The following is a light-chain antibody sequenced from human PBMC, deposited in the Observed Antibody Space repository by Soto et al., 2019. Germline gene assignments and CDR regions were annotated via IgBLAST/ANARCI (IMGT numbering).Light chain of an antibody. V-gene: IGKV4-1*01. CDR2: WAS. Sequence: DIVMTQSPDSLDVSLGERATINCTSSQSVLYSSNNINYLTWYQQKPGQPPKLLIYWASTRESGVPDRFSGSGSGTDFTLTISRLQAEDVAVYYCQQYHTFPFTFGPGTRVAI. CDR1: QSVLYSSNNINY. CDR3: QQYHTFPFT. J-gene: IGKJ3*01.